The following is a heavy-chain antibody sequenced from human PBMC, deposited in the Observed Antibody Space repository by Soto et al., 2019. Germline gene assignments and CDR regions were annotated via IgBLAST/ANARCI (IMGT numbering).Heavy chain of an antibody. D-gene: IGHD2-21*02. CDR2: IYSGGST. CDR3: ARSFRAYCGGDCSQYFDY. Sequence: EVQLVESGGGLIQPGGSLRLSCAASGFTVSSNYMSWVRQATGKGLEWVSVIYSGGSTYYADSVKGRFTISRDNSKNTLYLQMNSLRAEDTAVYYCARSFRAYCGGDCSQYFDYWGQGTLVTVSS. CDR1: GFTVSSNY. J-gene: IGHJ4*02. V-gene: IGHV3-53*01.